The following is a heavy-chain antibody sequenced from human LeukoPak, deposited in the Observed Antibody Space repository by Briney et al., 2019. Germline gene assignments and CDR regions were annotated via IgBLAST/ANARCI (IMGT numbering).Heavy chain of an antibody. J-gene: IGHJ5*02. CDR3: ARDSRSGWGNWFDP. V-gene: IGHV4-59*12. Sequence: SETLSLTCTVSDDSITMYYWTWIRQPPGKGLEYIGYIYYSGSTNYNPSLKSRVILSLDTSNNHFSLKLISVTAADTAVYYCARDSRSGWGNWFDPWGQGTLVTVSS. CDR1: DDSITMYY. D-gene: IGHD6-19*01. CDR2: IYYSGST.